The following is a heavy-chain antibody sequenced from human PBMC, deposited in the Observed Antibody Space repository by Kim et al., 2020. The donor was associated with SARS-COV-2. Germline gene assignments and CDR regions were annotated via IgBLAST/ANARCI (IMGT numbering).Heavy chain of an antibody. V-gene: IGHV1-18*04. D-gene: IGHD3-22*01. CDR3: ARDFFGAGPYYYDSSGSHRRDAFDI. Sequence: ASVKVSCKASGYTFTSYGISWVRQAPGQGLEWMGWISAYNGNTNYAQKLQGRVTMTTDTSTSTAYMELRSLRSDDTAVYYCARDFFGAGPYYYDSSGSHRRDAFDIWGQGTMVTVSS. J-gene: IGHJ3*02. CDR1: GYTFTSYG. CDR2: ISAYNGNT.